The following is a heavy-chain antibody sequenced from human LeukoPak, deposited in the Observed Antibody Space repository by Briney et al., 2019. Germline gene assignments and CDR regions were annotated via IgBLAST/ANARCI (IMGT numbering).Heavy chain of an antibody. CDR3: ARDIHSVAFDI. V-gene: IGHV3-21*01. CDR1: GFTFSTYN. CDR2: ISGSTTDI. J-gene: IGHJ3*02. Sequence: GGSLRLSCAASGFTFSTYNMNWVRQAPGKGLEWVSYISGSTTDIYYADSVKGRFTISRDNAKRSVYLQMNSLGVEDTAVYYCARDIHSVAFDIWGQGTMVTVSS.